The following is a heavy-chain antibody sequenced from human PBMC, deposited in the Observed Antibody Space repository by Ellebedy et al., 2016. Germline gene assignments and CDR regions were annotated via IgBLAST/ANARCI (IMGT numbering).Heavy chain of an antibody. D-gene: IGHD6-13*01. CDR2: TYYRSKWYN. CDR1: GDSVSSNSAA. J-gene: IGHJ4*02. CDR3: ARDVEQQLVLHSYFDY. V-gene: IGHV6-1*01. Sequence: SQTLSLTXXISGDSVSSNSAAWNWIRQSPSRGLEWLGRTYYRSKWYNDYAVSVKSRITINPDTSKNQFSLQLNSVTPEDTAVYYCARDVEQQLVLHSYFDYWGQGTLVTVSS.